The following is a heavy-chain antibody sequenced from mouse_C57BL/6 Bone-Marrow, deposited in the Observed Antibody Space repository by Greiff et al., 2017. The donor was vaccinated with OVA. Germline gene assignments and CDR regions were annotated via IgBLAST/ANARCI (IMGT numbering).Heavy chain of an antibody. V-gene: IGHV1-69*01. CDR2: IDPSDSYT. CDR3: AREGDWYFDV. CDR1: GYTFTSYW. Sequence: VQLQQSGAELVMPGASVKLSCKASGYTFTSYWMHWVKQRPGQGLEWIGEIDPSDSYTNYNQKFKGKSTLTVDKSSSTAYMQLSSLTSEDSAVYYCAREGDWYFDVWGTGTTVTVSS. J-gene: IGHJ1*03.